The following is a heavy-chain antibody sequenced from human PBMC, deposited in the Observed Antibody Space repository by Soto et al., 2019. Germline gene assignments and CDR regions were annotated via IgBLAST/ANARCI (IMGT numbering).Heavy chain of an antibody. CDR2: IKQDGSEK. CDR1: GFTFSSYW. D-gene: IGHD3-16*02. Sequence: EVQLVESGGGLVQPGGSLRLSCAASGFTFSSYWMSWVRQAPGKGLEWVANIKQDGSEKYYVDSVKGRCTISRDNAKNSLYMQMTSLRAEDTAVYYCARGGAFWGVIVTNPLYYYYYGMDVWGQGTTVTVSS. J-gene: IGHJ6*02. V-gene: IGHV3-7*01. CDR3: ARGGAFWGVIVTNPLYYYYYGMDV.